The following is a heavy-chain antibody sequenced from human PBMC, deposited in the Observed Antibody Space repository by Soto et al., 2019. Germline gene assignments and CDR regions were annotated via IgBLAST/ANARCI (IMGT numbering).Heavy chain of an antibody. CDR2: NSAYNGNT. V-gene: IGHV1-18*01. D-gene: IGHD6-6*01. CDR3: ARVRQLVGYFYYYMDV. Sequence: QVPLLQSGAEVKKPGASVKVSCKASGYTFTNYGITWVRQAPGQGLEWMGWNSAYNGNTHYTQRLQGRVTMTTDTSTSTAYMELRGLRSDDTAVYYWARVRQLVGYFYYYMDVWGKGTTVTVSS. J-gene: IGHJ6*03. CDR1: GYTFTNYG.